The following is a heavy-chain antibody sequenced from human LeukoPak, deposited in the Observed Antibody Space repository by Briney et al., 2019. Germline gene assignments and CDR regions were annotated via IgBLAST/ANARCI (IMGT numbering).Heavy chain of an antibody. V-gene: IGHV1-69*05. J-gene: IGHJ3*02. Sequence: SVKVSCKASGGTFSSYAISWVRQAPGQGLEWMRGIIPIFGTANYAQKFQGRVTITTDESTSTAYMELSSLRSEDTAVYYCARALYCSGGSCYRKYAFDIWGQGTMVTVSS. D-gene: IGHD2-15*01. CDR1: GGTFSSYA. CDR2: IIPIFGTA. CDR3: ARALYCSGGSCYRKYAFDI.